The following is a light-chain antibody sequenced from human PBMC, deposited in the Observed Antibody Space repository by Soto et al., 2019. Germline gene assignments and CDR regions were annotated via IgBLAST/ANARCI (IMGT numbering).Light chain of an antibody. V-gene: IGLV1-40*01. Sequence: QSVLTQPPSVSGAPGQRVTISCTGRSSNMGAGYDVHWYQQLPGTAPKLLMYGNSNRPSGVPDRFSGSKSGTSASLAITGLLADHYPDYYCLSFHTSLRALVFAGGTQL. CDR1: SSNMGAGYD. CDR3: LSFHTSLRALV. CDR2: GNS. J-gene: IGLJ2*01.